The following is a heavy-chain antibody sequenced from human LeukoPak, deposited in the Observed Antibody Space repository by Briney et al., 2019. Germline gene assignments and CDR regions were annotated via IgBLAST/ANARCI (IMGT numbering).Heavy chain of an antibody. CDR2: ITGSSAST. J-gene: IGHJ4*02. CDR1: GFTFSSYA. CDR3: AKLDYYDTH. D-gene: IGHD3-22*01. V-gene: IGHV3-23*01. Sequence: QPGGSLRLSCAASGFTFSSYAMSWVRQAPGKGLEWVSSITGSSASTYYADSVNGRFTISRDNSKNTLYLQMNSLRAEDTAVYFCAKLDYYDTHWGQGTLVTVSS.